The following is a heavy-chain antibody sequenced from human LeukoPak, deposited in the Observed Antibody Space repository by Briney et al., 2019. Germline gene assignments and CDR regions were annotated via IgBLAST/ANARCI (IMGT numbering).Heavy chain of an antibody. V-gene: IGHV3-23*01. CDR3: AKERYSGYGYFDY. CDR1: GFTFSSYA. J-gene: IGHJ4*02. D-gene: IGHD5-12*01. CDR2: ISATGGST. Sequence: GGSLRLSCAASGFTFSSYAVTWVRQAPGKGLEWVSAISATGGSTYYVDSVKGRFTISRDNSKNTLYLQMNSLRAEDTAVYYCAKERYSGYGYFDYWGQGTLVTVSS.